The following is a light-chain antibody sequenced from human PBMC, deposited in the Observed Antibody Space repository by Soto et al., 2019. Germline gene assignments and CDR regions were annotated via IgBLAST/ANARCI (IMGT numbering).Light chain of an antibody. CDR2: GAS. Sequence: EIVLTQSPGSLSLSPRERATLSCRASQTLSSTFFAWYQQRPGQAPRLLIYGASRRATGIPDRFIGSGSGTDFTLTISRLEPEDFAVYYCQQFDSSLTFGQGTKVEVK. CDR3: QQFDSSLT. CDR1: QTLSSTF. J-gene: IGKJ1*01. V-gene: IGKV3-20*01.